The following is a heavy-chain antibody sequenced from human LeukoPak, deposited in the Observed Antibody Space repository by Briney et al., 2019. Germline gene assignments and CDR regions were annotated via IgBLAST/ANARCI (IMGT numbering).Heavy chain of an antibody. Sequence: PGGSLRLSCAASGFTFSSYAMHWVRQAPGKGLEWVAVISYDGSNKYYADSVKGRFTISSDNSKNTLYLQMNSLRAEDTAVYYCARGLGPAIGGHHPADDAFDIWGQGTMVTVSS. CDR1: GFTFSSYA. V-gene: IGHV3-30*01. D-gene: IGHD2-21*02. J-gene: IGHJ3*02. CDR2: ISYDGSNK. CDR3: ARGLGPAIGGHHPADDAFDI.